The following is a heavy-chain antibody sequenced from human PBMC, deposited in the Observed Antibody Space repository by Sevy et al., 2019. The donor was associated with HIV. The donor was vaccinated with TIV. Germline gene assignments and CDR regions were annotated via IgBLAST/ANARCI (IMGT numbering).Heavy chain of an antibody. CDR3: ARVGDY. Sequence: GGSLRLSCAASGFTFSSYAMHWVRQAPGKGLEWVAVISYDGSNKDYADSVKGRFTISRDNSKNTLYLQMNSLRAEDTAVYYCARVGDYWGQGTLVTVSS. J-gene: IGHJ4*02. CDR2: ISYDGSNK. CDR1: GFTFSSYA. D-gene: IGHD3-10*01. V-gene: IGHV3-30-3*01.